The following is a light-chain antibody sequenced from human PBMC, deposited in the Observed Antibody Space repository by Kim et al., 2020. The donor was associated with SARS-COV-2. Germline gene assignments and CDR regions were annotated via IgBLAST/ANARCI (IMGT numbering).Light chain of an antibody. CDR3: QQYNYWPPT. J-gene: IGKJ1*01. V-gene: IGKV3-15*01. CDR1: QSVTSSK. Sequence: EIVMTQSPAILSVSPGERATLSCRASQSVTSSKLAWYQQKPGRAPRLLIYGASSRAAGIPARFSGSGSGTEFTLTISSMQSEDFAVYYCQQYNYWPPTFGQGTKVDIK. CDR2: GAS.